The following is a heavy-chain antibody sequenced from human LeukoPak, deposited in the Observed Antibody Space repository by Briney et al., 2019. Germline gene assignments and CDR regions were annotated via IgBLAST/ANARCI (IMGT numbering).Heavy chain of an antibody. V-gene: IGHV4-61*05. CDR3: ARLRYGVPDV. CDR1: GGAISSSSYY. J-gene: IGHJ6*04. CDR2: IYYSGST. Sequence: PSETLSLTCTVSGGAISSSSYYWGWIRQPPGKGLEWIGYIYYSGSTNYNPSLKSRVTISVDTSKNQFSLKLSSVTAAATAVYYCARLRYGVPDVWGKGTTVTVSS. D-gene: IGHD4-17*01.